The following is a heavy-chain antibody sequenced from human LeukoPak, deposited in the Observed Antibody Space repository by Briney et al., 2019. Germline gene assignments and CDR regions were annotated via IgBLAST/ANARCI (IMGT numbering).Heavy chain of an antibody. J-gene: IGHJ4*02. V-gene: IGHV3-23*01. CDR3: AKGCSGGSCYSFDY. D-gene: IGHD2-15*01. Sequence: GGSLRLSCAASGFTFSSYVMSWVRQTPGKGLEWVSAISGSGDDTYYADSVKGRFTISRDNSKNTLYLQMNSLRAEDTAVYHCAKGCSGGSCYSFDYWGQGTLVTVSS. CDR2: ISGSGDDT. CDR1: GFTFSSYV.